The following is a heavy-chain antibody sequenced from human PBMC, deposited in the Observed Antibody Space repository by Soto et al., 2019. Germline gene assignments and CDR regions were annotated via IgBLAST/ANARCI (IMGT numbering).Heavy chain of an antibody. Sequence: GGSLRLSCAASGFTFSSYAMHWVRQAPGKGLEWVAVISYDGSNKYYADSVKGRFTISRDNSKNTLYLQMNSLRAEDTAVYYCARDRPSRITMIVVVTVYYYYGMDVWGQGTTVTVSS. J-gene: IGHJ6*02. V-gene: IGHV3-30-3*01. CDR2: ISYDGSNK. D-gene: IGHD3-22*01. CDR3: ARDRPSRITMIVVVTVYYYYGMDV. CDR1: GFTFSSYA.